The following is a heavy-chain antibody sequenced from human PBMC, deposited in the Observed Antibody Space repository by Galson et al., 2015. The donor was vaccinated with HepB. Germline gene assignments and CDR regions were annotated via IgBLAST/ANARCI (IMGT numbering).Heavy chain of an antibody. D-gene: IGHD5-24*01. CDR2: ISDDGRNK. J-gene: IGHJ4*02. Sequence: SLRLSCAASGYTFSGNAMHWVRQAPGKGLEWVAVISDDGRNKYYADSVKGRFSISRDNSKNTLYLQMNSLRPEDTAVYYCARVEDGYNDYWGQGTLVTVSS. CDR1: GYTFSGNA. V-gene: IGHV3-30*04. CDR3: ARVEDGYNDY.